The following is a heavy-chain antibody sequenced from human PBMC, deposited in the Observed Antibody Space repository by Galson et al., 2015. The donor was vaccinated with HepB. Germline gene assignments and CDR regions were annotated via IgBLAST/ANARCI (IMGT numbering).Heavy chain of an antibody. D-gene: IGHD2-2*01. CDR1: GFSFGDYG. CDR3: AKKAGFCSSPTCPGSPSDV. V-gene: IGHV3-30*18. Sequence: SLRLSCAASGFSFGDYGMHWVRQAPGKGLEWVAFISHDGSFKHFGDSVRGRFIISRDNSKNTLYLQMNSLKPDDTAVYHCAKKAGFCSSPTCPGSPSDVWGQGTSVTVSS. CDR2: ISHDGSFK. J-gene: IGHJ3*01.